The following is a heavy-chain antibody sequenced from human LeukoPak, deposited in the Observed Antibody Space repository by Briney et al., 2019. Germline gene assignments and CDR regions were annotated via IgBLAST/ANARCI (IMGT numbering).Heavy chain of an antibody. D-gene: IGHD3-22*01. CDR1: GGTFSSYA. Sequence: GASVKVSCKASGGTFSSYAISWVRQAPGQGLEWMGGIIPIFGTANYAQKFQGRVTMTTDTSTSTVYMELRSLRSDDTAVYYCARVPYDSSGYYRDWGQGTLVTVSS. J-gene: IGHJ4*02. V-gene: IGHV1-69*05. CDR2: IIPIFGTA. CDR3: ARVPYDSSGYYRD.